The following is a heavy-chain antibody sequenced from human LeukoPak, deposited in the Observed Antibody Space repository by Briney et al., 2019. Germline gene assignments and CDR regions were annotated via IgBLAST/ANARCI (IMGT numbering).Heavy chain of an antibody. Sequence: GGSLRLSCAASGFTFSSYWMSWVRQAPGRGLEWVANIKQDGSEKYYVGSVKGRFTISRDNAKNSLYLQMNSLRAEDTAVYYCARVGVWTRPENPEKYYYYGMDVWGQGTTVTVSS. V-gene: IGHV3-7*01. CDR1: GFTFSSYW. CDR2: IKQDGSEK. D-gene: IGHD3-3*01. J-gene: IGHJ6*02. CDR3: ARVGVWTRPENPEKYYYYGMDV.